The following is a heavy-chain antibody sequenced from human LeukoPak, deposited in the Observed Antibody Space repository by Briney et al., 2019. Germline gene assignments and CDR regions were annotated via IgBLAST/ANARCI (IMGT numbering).Heavy chain of an antibody. J-gene: IGHJ6*02. CDR2: INDHSRNT. Sequence: SETLSLTCAVYGGSFSDYYWTWIRQSPGKGLEWIGEINDHSRNTNYNPSLNSRTSISLAKSKNQLSLQMSSVTAEDTAVYYCARGRIAMIVVVHIFYYGMDVWGQGTTVTVSS. V-gene: IGHV4-34*01. D-gene: IGHD3-22*01. CDR1: GGSFSDYY. CDR3: ARGRIAMIVVVHIFYYGMDV.